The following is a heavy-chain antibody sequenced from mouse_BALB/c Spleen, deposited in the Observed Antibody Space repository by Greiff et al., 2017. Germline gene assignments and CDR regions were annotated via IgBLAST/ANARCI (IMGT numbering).Heavy chain of an antibody. CDR1: GFTFSDYY. CDR3: AKEGVYGNYGYIDN. D-gene: IGHD2-10*02. CDR2: ISDGGSYT. V-gene: IGHV5-4*02. Sequence: DVKLVESGGGLVKPGGSLKLSCAASGFTFSDYYMYWVRQTPEKRLEWVATISDGGSYTYYPDSVKGRFTISRDNAKNNLYLQMSSLKSEDTAMYYCAKEGVYGNYGYIDNWGQGTTLTVSS. J-gene: IGHJ2*01.